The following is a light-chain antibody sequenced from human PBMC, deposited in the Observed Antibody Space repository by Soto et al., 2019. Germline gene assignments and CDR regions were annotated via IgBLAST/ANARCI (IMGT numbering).Light chain of an antibody. CDR2: DVS. J-gene: IGLJ1*01. V-gene: IGLV2-14*01. CDR3: SSYTSSSSYV. CDR1: SSDVGGYNY. Sequence: QSVLTQPASVSGSPGQSITISCTGTSSDVGGYNYVSLYQQNPGKAPKLMIYDVSNRPSGVSNRFSGSKSGNTASLTISGLQAEDEADYYCSSYTSSSSYVFGTGTQLTVL.